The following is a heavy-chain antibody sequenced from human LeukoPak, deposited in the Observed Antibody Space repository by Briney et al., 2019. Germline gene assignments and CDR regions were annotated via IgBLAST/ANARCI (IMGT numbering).Heavy chain of an antibody. CDR1: GGSFSGYY. CDR2: INHSGST. Sequence: PSETLSLTCAVYGGSFSGYYWSWIRQPPGKGLEWIGEINHSGSTNYNPSLKSRVTISVGTSKNQFSLKLSSVTAADTAVYYCAREPYCGGDCYSTYYYYYMDVWGKGTTVTISS. V-gene: IGHV4-34*01. CDR3: AREPYCGGDCYSTYYYYYMDV. J-gene: IGHJ6*03. D-gene: IGHD2-21*02.